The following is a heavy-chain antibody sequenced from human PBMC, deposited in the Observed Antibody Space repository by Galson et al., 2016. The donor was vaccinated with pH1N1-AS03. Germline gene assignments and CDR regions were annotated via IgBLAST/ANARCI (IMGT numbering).Heavy chain of an antibody. CDR3: ARGAYDSSGYGGWFDP. D-gene: IGHD3-22*01. J-gene: IGHJ5*02. CDR2: ISTSSLHK. CDR1: GFTFSTHT. Sequence: SLRLSCAASGFTFSTHTINWVRQAPGKGLEWVSSISTSSLHKYYADSVKGRLTISRDNTKNSVYLQMNSLGAEDTAVYFCARGAYDSSGYGGWFDPWGQGTLVIVSS. V-gene: IGHV3-21*01.